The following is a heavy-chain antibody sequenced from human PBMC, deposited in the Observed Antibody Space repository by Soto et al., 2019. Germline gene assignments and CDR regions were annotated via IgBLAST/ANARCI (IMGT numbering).Heavy chain of an antibody. CDR1: GLTFSSYA. CDR2: ISYDGSNK. D-gene: IGHD2-2*02. V-gene: IGHV3-30-3*01. J-gene: IGHJ5*02. Sequence: GGSLRLSCAASGLTFSSYAMHWVRQAPGKGLEWVAVISYDGSNKYYADSVKGRFTISRDNSKNTLYLQMNSLRAEDTAVYYCARDYSSTSCYTGCNWFDPWGQGTLVTVSS. CDR3: ARDYSSTSCYTGCNWFDP.